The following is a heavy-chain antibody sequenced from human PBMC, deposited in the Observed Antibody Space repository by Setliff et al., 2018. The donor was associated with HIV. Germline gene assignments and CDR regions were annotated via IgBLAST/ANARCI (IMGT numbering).Heavy chain of an antibody. V-gene: IGHV1-8*02. D-gene: IGHD6-13*01. CDR2: MNPDSGNT. CDR3: AREGHVATPGSSEFDP. J-gene: IGHJ5*02. CDR1: GYNFVNYE. Sequence: ASVKVSCKASGYNFVNYEINWVRQATGQGLEWMGWMNPDSGNTDYAQKFQGRVTMTRDTSISTAYMELRLLTSDDTAIYYCAREGHVATPGSSEFDPWGQGTLVTVSS.